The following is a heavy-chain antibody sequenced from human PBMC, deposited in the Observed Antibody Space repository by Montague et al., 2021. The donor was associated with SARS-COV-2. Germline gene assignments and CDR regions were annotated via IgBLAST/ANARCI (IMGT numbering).Heavy chain of an antibody. CDR1: GGSISGYY. CDR2: IYDTGNT. Sequence: SETLSLTCTVSGGSISGYYWSWIRRPPGKGPEWIGNIYDTGNTNYNPSLKSRVTISEDTSKNQFSLRLTSVTAADTAVYYCARDFRLQLWQTNYYFGLWGRGTLVSVSS. V-gene: IGHV4-59*01. CDR3: ARDFRLQLWQTNYYFGL. D-gene: IGHD5-18*01. J-gene: IGHJ2*01.